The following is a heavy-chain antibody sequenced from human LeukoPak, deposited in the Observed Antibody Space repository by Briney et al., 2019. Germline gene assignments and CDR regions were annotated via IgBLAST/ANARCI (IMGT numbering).Heavy chain of an antibody. CDR1: GGSFSGYY. V-gene: IGHV4-34*01. J-gene: IGHJ6*03. CDR2: INHSGST. D-gene: IGHD3-10*01. CDR3: ASLRVRRRFGELSRYYYYYMDV. Sequence: SETLSLTCAVYGGSFSGYYWSWIRQPPGKWLEWIGEINHSGSTNYNPSLKSRVTISVDTSKNQFSLKLSSVTAADTAVYYCASLRVRRRFGELSRYYYYYMDVWGKGTTVTISS.